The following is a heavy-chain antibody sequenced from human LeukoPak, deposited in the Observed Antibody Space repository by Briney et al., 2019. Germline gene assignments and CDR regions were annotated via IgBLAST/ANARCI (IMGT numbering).Heavy chain of an antibody. J-gene: IGHJ4*02. V-gene: IGHV3-30*02. CDR2: IRYDGSNK. CDR3: AKDGASYYGSGSPTWGFDY. D-gene: IGHD3-10*01. CDR1: GFTFSSYG. Sequence: GGSLRLSCAASGFTFSSYGMHWVRQAPGKGLEWVAFIRYDGSNKYYADSVKGRFTISRDNSKNTLYLQMNSPRAEDTAVYYCAKDGASYYGSGSPTWGFDYWGQGTLVTVSS.